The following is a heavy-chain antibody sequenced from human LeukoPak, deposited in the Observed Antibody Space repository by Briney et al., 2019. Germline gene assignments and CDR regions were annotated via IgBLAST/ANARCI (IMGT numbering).Heavy chain of an antibody. CDR2: INHSGST. J-gene: IGHJ4*02. V-gene: IGHV4-34*01. D-gene: IGHD6-13*01. CDR3: AREGFSSLNDY. CDR1: GGSFSGYY. Sequence: SETLSLTCAVYGGSFSGYYWSWIRQPPGKGLEWIGEINHSGSTNYNPSLKSRVTISVDTSKNQFSLKLSSVTAADTAVYYCAREGFSSLNDYWGQGTLVTVSS.